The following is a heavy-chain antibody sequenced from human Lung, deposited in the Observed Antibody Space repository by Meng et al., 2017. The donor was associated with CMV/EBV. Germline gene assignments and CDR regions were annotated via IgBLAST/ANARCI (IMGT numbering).Heavy chain of an antibody. Sequence: SCVASGFSFSSAWMSWGRQTPGEGLEWVGHIKSSTDGGTGEYAAPVKGRFTISREDSTNTQYLQMNGLNTEDTAVYYGCTRATHQLLYRNNFDYXGQGXLVTVSS. V-gene: IGHV3-15*01. CDR3: CTRATHQLLYRNNFDY. J-gene: IGHJ4*01. CDR2: IKSSTDGGTG. CDR1: GFSFSSAW. D-gene: IGHD1-14*01.